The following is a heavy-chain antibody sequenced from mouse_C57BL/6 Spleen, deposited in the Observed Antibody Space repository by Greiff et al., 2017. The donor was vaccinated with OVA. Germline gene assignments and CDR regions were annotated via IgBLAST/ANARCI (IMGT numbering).Heavy chain of an antibody. CDR2: IHPSSGST. V-gene: IGHV1-64*01. CDR1: GYTFTSYW. Sequence: VKLMESGAELVKPGASVKLSCKASGYTFTSYWMHWVKQRPGQGLEWIGMIHPSSGSTNYNEKFQSKATLTVDKSSSTAYMQLSSLTSEDSAVYYCARRITTVVAPYYFDCWGKGTTLTVAS. J-gene: IGHJ2*01. D-gene: IGHD1-1*01. CDR3: ARRITTVVAPYYFDC.